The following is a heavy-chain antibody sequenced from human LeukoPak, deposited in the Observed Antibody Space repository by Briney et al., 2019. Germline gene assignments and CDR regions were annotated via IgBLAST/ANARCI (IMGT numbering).Heavy chain of an antibody. Sequence: SETLSLTCTVSGDSISSYYWSWIRKPPGKGLEGIGYIYYSGSTNYNPSLKSRVTISVEKSEHQFSLKLISVITADPCFYVQTGGPPFTGGSSHITDCGQH. V-gene: IGHV4-59*13. D-gene: IGHD2-15*01. CDR3: TGGPPFTGGSSHITDCGQH. J-gene: IGHJ1*01. CDR2: IYYSGST. CDR1: GDSISSYY.